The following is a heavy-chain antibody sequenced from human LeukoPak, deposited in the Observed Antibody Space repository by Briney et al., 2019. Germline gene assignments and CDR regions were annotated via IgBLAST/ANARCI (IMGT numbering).Heavy chain of an antibody. CDR2: ISYDGSNK. D-gene: IGHD3-10*01. CDR3: AKDPTISYYYGSGSSSIPYFDY. J-gene: IGHJ4*02. Sequence: GRSLRLSCAVSGCTFSSYGMHWVRQAPGKGLEWVAVISYDGSNKYYADSVKGRFTISRDNSKNTLYLQMNSLRAEDTAVYYCAKDPTISYYYGSGSSSIPYFDYWGQGTLVTVSS. CDR1: GCTFSSYG. V-gene: IGHV3-30*18.